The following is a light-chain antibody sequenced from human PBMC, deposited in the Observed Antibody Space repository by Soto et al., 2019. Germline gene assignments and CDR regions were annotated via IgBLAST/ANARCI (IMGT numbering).Light chain of an antibody. CDR1: QGIKSW. CDR2: AAS. CDR3: QQVNSFPLT. J-gene: IGKJ4*01. Sequence: DIQMTQSPSSVSASVGDRVTITCRASQGIKSWLAWYQHKPGQAPKVLIFAASSLQSGVPSRLSGSGSGTDFTLTINNLQPEDFATYFCQQVNSFPLTFGGGTKVEI. V-gene: IGKV1-12*01.